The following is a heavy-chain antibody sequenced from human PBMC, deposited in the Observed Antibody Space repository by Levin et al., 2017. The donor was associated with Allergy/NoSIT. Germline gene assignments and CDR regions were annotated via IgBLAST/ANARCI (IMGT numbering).Heavy chain of an antibody. CDR2: IRSKANSYAT. Sequence: GGSLRLSCAASGFTFSGSAMHWVRQASGKGLEWVGRIRSKANSYATAYAASVKGRFTISRDDSKNTAYLQMNSLKTEDTAMYYCTRPQTYYYDSSADHAFDSWGQGTMVTVSS. J-gene: IGHJ3*02. CDR3: TRPQTYYYDSSADHAFDS. V-gene: IGHV3-73*01. D-gene: IGHD3-22*01. CDR1: GFTFSGSA.